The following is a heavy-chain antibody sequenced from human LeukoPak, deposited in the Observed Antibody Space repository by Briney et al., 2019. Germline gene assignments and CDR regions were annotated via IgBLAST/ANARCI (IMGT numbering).Heavy chain of an antibody. J-gene: IGHJ4*02. CDR1: GYTFTSYD. CDR3: ARGQTGGYLLTFFDY. D-gene: IGHD2-8*02. V-gene: IGHV1-8*01. Sequence: ASVKVSCKASGYTFTSYDINWVRQATGQGLEWMGWMNPNSNNTGYAQKFQGRVTMTRNTSISTAYMELSSLRSEDTAVYYCARGQTGGYLLTFFDYWGQETLVTVSS. CDR2: MNPNSNNT.